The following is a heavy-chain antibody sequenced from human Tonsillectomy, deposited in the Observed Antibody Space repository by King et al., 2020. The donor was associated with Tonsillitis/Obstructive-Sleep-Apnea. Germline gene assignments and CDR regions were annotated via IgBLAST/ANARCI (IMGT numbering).Heavy chain of an antibody. D-gene: IGHD3-3*01. V-gene: IGHV3-33*01. CDR1: GFTFSSYG. J-gene: IGHJ4*02. CDR2: IWYDGSNK. CDR3: AREMVTIFGVVRTESGFDY. Sequence: VQLVESGGGVVQPGRSLRLSCAASGFTFSSYGMHWVRQAPGKGLEWVAVIWYDGSNKYYADSVKGRFTISRDNSKNKLYLQMNSLRAEDTAGYYCAREMVTIFGVVRTESGFDYWGQGTLVTVSS.